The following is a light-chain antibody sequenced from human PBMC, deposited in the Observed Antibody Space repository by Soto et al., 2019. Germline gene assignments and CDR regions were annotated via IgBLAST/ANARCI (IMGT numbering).Light chain of an antibody. CDR3: ASYTSSRLWV. V-gene: IGLV2-14*01. Sequence: QSVLTQPASVSASPGQSITISCTGASNDIGSSDYVSWYQQHPGKAPKLIIYGVRNRPSGTSDRFSGSKSGNTASLTISGLQAEDEADYYCASYTSSRLWVFGGGTKLTVL. CDR2: GVR. CDR1: SNDIGSSDY. J-gene: IGLJ3*02.